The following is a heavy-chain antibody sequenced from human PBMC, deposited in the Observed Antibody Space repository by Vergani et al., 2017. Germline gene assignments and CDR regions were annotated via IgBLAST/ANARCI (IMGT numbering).Heavy chain of an antibody. CDR2: INHSGST. D-gene: IGHD6-13*01. J-gene: IGHJ6*03. Sequence: QLQLQQWGAGVVKPSGTLSLTCAVFGESFSSFYWSWIRQPPGKGLEWIGEINHSGSTNYNPSLKSRVTISVDTSKSQFSLKLSSVTAADTAVYYCARGQRAAAAPADYYYMDVWGKGTTVTVSS. CDR3: ARGQRAAAAPADYYYMDV. CDR1: GESFSSFY. V-gene: IGHV4-34*02.